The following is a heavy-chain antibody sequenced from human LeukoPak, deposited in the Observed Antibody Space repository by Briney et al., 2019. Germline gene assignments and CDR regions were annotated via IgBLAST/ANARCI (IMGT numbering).Heavy chain of an antibody. CDR2: INGDGSTT. J-gene: IGHJ4*02. V-gene: IGHV3-74*01. D-gene: IGHD1-1*01. CDR3: ARGTELMDN. Sequence: GGSLRLSCAASGFTFSPYWMHWVRQVPGKGLVWVSHINGDGSTTTYADSVKGRFTISRDNAKNTLYLQMNSLRAEDTAVYYCARGTELMDNWGQGTLVTVSS. CDR1: GFTFSPYW.